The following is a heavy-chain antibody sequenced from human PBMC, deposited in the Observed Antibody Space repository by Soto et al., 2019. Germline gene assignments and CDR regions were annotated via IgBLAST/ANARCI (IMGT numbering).Heavy chain of an antibody. CDR1: GFSLNTGGVG. V-gene: IGHV2-5*02. Sequence: ITLKESGPTLVKPTQTLTLTCTFSGFSLNTGGVGVGWVRQPRGKAMEWLALMYWDDDERYRPSLRSRLNITKDPTNNQVVLTMTNMDPEDTATYYCVRNWRYYGGDYYYGMDAWGQGTTVTVSS. CDR3: VRNWRYYGGDYYYGMDA. J-gene: IGHJ6*02. CDR2: MYWDDDE. D-gene: IGHD3-10*01.